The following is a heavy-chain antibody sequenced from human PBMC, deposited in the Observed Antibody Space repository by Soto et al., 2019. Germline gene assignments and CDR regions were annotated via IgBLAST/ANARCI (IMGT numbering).Heavy chain of an antibody. J-gene: IGHJ4*02. CDR1: GFTFSSYA. Sequence: QVQLVESGGGVVQPGRSLRLSCAASGFTFSSYAMHWVRQAPGKGLEWVAVISYDGSNKYYAYSVKGRFTISRDNSKNPLYLQMNSLRAEDTAVYYCASWRPMVESDYWGQGTLVTVYS. CDR2: ISYDGSNK. V-gene: IGHV3-30-3*01. CDR3: ASWRPMVESDY. D-gene: IGHD3-10*01.